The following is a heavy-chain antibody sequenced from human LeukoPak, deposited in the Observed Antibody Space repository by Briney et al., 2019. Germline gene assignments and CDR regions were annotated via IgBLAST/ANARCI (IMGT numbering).Heavy chain of an antibody. D-gene: IGHD3-22*01. CDR3: ARQTSARTYYYDSSGYYYFDY. CDR1: GYTFTSYD. V-gene: IGHV1-8*01. CDR2: VNPNSGNT. Sequence: GASVKVSCKTSGYTFTSYDLNWVRQATGQGLEWMGWVNPNSGNTGYAQKFQGRVTMTMDPSISTAYMELRSLRSDDTAVYYCARQTSARTYYYDSSGYYYFDYWGQGTLVTVSS. J-gene: IGHJ4*02.